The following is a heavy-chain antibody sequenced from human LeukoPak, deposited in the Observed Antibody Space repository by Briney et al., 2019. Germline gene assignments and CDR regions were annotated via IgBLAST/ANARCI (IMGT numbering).Heavy chain of an antibody. CDR2: IRNKANSYTT. CDR3: VRTKRFRAAYDSGY. J-gene: IGHJ4*03. D-gene: IGHD2-8*01. Sequence: GGSLRLSCAASGFILSEHYMQWVRQAPGKGLEWVGRIRNKANSYTTEYAASVKGRFTISRDDSKSSVYLQMNSLKAEDTAVYYCVRTKRFRAAYDSGYRGNRTMVTVSS. CDR1: GFILSEHY. V-gene: IGHV3-72*01.